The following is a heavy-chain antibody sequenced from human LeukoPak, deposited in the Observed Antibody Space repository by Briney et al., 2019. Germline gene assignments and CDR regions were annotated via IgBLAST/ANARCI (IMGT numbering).Heavy chain of an antibody. CDR2: IYYSGST. J-gene: IGHJ4*02. D-gene: IGHD1-26*01. CDR3: ARDDRSYRGIDY. Sequence: SETLSLTCTVSGGSLSSYYWSWIRQPPGKGLEWIAYIYYSGSTNYNPSLKSRVTIAVDTSKNQFSLKLSSVTAADTAVYHCARDDRSYRGIDYWGQGTLVTVSS. V-gene: IGHV4-59*01. CDR1: GGSLSSYY.